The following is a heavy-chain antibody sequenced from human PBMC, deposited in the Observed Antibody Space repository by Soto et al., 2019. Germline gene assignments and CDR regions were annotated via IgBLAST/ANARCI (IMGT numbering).Heavy chain of an antibody. Sequence: QVQLQVSGPGLVEPSGTLSLTCAVSSGSISSINWWRWVRQPPGKGLEWIGEIHHSGGTNYNPSLKSRVTMVVDKFKNHLSLQLRCVTAADTAVYYCTRIEVPDLRGWSTRYYYYYYMEVWGKGTTVSVSS. J-gene: IGHJ6*03. CDR1: SGSISSINW. CDR2: IHHSGGT. D-gene: IGHD6-19*01. V-gene: IGHV4-4*02. CDR3: TRIEVPDLRGWSTRYYYYYYMEV.